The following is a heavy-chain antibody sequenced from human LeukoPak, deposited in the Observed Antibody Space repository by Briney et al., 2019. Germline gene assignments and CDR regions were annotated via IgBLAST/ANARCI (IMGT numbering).Heavy chain of an antibody. CDR3: VKDVLGDSSWTY. V-gene: IGHV3-64D*08. CDR1: GFTLSSYA. CDR2: ISSNGGST. D-gene: IGHD6-13*01. J-gene: IGHJ1*01. Sequence: PGGSLRLSCSASGFTLSSYAMHWVRQAPGKGPEYVSAISSNGGSTYYADSVKGRFTISRDTSKNTLYLQMSSLRAEDTAVYYCVKDVLGDSSWTYWGQGTLVTVSS.